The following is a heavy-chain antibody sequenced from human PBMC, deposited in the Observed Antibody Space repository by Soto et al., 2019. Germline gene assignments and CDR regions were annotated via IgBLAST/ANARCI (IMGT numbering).Heavy chain of an antibody. CDR1: GGTFGNSA. CDR3: ARDKDRQQLGGNYYDGIDV. V-gene: IGHV1-69*12. CDR2: IIPIFRTP. J-gene: IGHJ6*02. D-gene: IGHD3-3*02. Sequence: QVQLVQSGAEVKKPGSSVTVSCKASGGTFGNSAVSWVRQAPGQGLEWMGGIIPIFRTPDYAQKFQGRVTITADESTSTVYVELTSLRSEDTAVYYCARDKDRQQLGGNYYDGIDVWGQGTTVTVSS.